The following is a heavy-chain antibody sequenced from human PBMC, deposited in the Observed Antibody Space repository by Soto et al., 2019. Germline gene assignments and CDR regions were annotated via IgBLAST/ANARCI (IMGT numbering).Heavy chain of an antibody. Sequence: QITLKESGPTLVKPTQTLTLTCTFSGFSLTTSGVGVGWIRQPPGKALEWLALIYWDDDQRYNPSLKNRLTIXKXXSKNQVVLTMTNMDPVDTATYYCAHDYVGYYGMDVWGQGTTVTVSS. CDR2: IYWDDDQ. D-gene: IGHD4-17*01. CDR1: GFSLTTSGVG. V-gene: IGHV2-5*02. CDR3: AHDYVGYYGMDV. J-gene: IGHJ6*02.